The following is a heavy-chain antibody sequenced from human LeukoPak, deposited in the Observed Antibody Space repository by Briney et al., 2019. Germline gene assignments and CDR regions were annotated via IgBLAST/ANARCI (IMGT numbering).Heavy chain of an antibody. J-gene: IGHJ5*02. Sequence: GSLRLSCAASGFTFSSHWMHWVRQAPGKGLVWVSRISGDGSATIYADSVKGRFSISRDNAENTVYLQMNSLTVEDTAVYYCTRRVSATRWFDPWGQGTLVTVSS. CDR3: TRRVSATRWFDP. CDR1: GFTFSSHW. CDR2: ISGDGSAT. V-gene: IGHV3-74*01. D-gene: IGHD2-15*01.